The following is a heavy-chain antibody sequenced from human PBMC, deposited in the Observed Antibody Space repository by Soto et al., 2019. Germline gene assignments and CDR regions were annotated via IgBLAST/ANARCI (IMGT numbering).Heavy chain of an antibody. J-gene: IGHJ3*02. Sequence: QVQLVQSGAEVKKPGSSVKVSCKASGGTFSSYAISWVRQAPGQGLEWMGGIIPIFGTANYAQKFQGRVTITADESTSTAYMELSSLRSEDTAVYYCARSRRYYYDSSGDAFDIWGRGTMVTVSS. CDR3: ARSRRYYYDSSGDAFDI. CDR2: IIPIFGTA. CDR1: GGTFSSYA. V-gene: IGHV1-69*01. D-gene: IGHD3-22*01.